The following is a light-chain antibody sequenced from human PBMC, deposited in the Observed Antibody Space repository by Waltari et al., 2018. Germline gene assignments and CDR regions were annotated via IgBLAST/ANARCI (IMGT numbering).Light chain of an antibody. CDR2: EDN. J-gene: IGLJ3*02. CDR1: SSDVGSYNL. V-gene: IGLV2-23*01. CDR3: CSYAGSAIWV. Sequence: QSALTHPASVSGSPGQWLTISCTGTSSDVGSYNLVSWYQQHPGKAPRLMIYEDNTRPSGVSNRFSGSKSGNTASLTISGLQAEDEADYYCCSYAGSAIWVFGGGTKLTVL.